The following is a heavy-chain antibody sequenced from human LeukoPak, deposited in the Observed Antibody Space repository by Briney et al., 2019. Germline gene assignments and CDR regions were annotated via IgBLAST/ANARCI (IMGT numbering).Heavy chain of an antibody. CDR2: ISGSGGST. J-gene: IGHJ4*02. D-gene: IGHD2-15*01. CDR3: AKDPRYCSGGSCYSDFDY. V-gene: IGHV3-23*01. Sequence: PGRSLRLSCAASGFTFSSYAMSWVRQAPGKGLEWVSAISGSGGSTYYADSVKGRFTISRDNSKNTLYLQMNSLRAEDTAVYYCAKDPRYCSGGSCYSDFDYWGQGTLVTVSS. CDR1: GFTFSSYA.